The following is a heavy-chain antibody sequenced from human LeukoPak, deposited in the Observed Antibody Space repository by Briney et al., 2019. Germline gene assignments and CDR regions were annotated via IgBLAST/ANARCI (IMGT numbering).Heavy chain of an antibody. V-gene: IGHV1-18*01. CDR2: ISAYNGNT. Sequence: GASVKVSCKASGYTFTSYGISWVRQAPGQGLEWMGWISAYNGNTNYAQKLQGRVTMTTDTSTSTAYMELRSLRSDDTAVYYCARDLLNYDFWSGYDPNFDYWGQGTLVTVSS. CDR3: ARDLLNYDFWSGYDPNFDY. J-gene: IGHJ4*02. CDR1: GYTFTSYG. D-gene: IGHD3-3*01.